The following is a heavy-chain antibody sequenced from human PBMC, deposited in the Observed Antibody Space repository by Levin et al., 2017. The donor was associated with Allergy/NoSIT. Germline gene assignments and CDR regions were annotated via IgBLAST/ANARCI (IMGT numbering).Heavy chain of an antibody. CDR3: GRITQEHVDVLTAPVRHYFYRGMDV. CDR2: IFPMLGIT. CDR1: GATFSNAT. Sequence: ASVKVSCKASGATFSNATINWVRQAPGQGLEWMGRIFPMLGITNFARKFQDRVTVTADTSTNTAYMELSSLRSDDTAVYNGGRITQEHVDVLTAPVRHYFYRGMDVWGQGTTVTVSS. D-gene: IGHD3-9*01. V-gene: IGHV1-69*02. J-gene: IGHJ6*02.